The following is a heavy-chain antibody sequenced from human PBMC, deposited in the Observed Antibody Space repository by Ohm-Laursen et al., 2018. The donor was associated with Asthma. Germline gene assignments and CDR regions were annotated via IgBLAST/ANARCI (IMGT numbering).Heavy chain of an antibody. CDR3: TRRGGSDLIHFGS. CDR1: GGSIISGNW. Sequence: TLSLTCDVSGGSIISGNWWTWVRQPPGKGLEWIGEIFHDGTANYNPSLQSRVTMSVDKSRNQVSLKLSSVTAADTAMYYCTRRGGSDLIHFGSWGQGTPVTVSS. D-gene: IGHD1-26*01. CDR2: IFHDGTA. J-gene: IGHJ4*02. V-gene: IGHV4-4*02.